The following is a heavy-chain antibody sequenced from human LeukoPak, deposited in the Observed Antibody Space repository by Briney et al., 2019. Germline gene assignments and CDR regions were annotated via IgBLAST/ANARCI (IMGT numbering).Heavy chain of an antibody. J-gene: IGHJ3*02. Sequence: SETLSLTCAVYGGSFSGYYWSWIRQPPGKGLEWIGEINHSGSTNYNPSLKSRVTISVDTSKNQFSLKLSSVTAVDTAVYYCAREFHCSGGSCSHDAFDIWGQGTMVTVSS. CDR3: AREFHCSGGSCSHDAFDI. D-gene: IGHD2-15*01. CDR2: INHSGST. CDR1: GGSFSGYY. V-gene: IGHV4-34*01.